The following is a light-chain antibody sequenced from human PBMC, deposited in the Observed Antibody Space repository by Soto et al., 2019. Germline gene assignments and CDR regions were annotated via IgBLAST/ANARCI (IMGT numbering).Light chain of an antibody. Sequence: DIQLTQSPSFVSASVGDRVDITCRASQGISSYLAWYQQKPGKAPKLLMYVASTLQSGVPSRFSGSGSGTEFTLTISSLQPEDFATYYCQQLMSYPITFGQGTRLEIK. CDR3: QQLMSYPIT. J-gene: IGKJ5*01. CDR2: VAS. CDR1: QGISSY. V-gene: IGKV1-9*01.